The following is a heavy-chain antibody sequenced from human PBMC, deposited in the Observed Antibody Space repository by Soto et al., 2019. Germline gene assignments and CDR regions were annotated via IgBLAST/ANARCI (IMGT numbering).Heavy chain of an antibody. CDR2: INHSGST. J-gene: IGHJ4*02. D-gene: IGHD6-13*01. CDR1: GGSFSGYY. CDR3: ARVWLAAAAPVDY. V-gene: IGHV4-34*01. Sequence: SETLSLTCAVYGGSFSGYYWSWIRQPPGKGLEWIGEINHSGSTNYNPSLKSRVTISVDTSKNQFSLKLSSVTAADTAVCYCARVWLAAAAPVDYWGQGTLVTVS.